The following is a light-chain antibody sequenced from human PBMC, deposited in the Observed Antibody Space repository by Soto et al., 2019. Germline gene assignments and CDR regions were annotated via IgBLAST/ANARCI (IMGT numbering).Light chain of an antibody. J-gene: IGKJ4*01. CDR2: DAS. Sequence: EIVLTQSPATLSLSPGERATLSCRASQSVSSYLAWYQQKPGQAPRLLIYDASNRATGIPARFSGSGSGTHFTLNISSLEPEDFAVYYCQQRSNWLLTFGGGTKVEIK. V-gene: IGKV3-11*01. CDR1: QSVSSY. CDR3: QQRSNWLLT.